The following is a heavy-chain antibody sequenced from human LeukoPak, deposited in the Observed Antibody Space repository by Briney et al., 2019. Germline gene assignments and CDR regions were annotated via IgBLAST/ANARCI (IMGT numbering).Heavy chain of an antibody. CDR1: GYTFTSYD. D-gene: IGHD6-19*01. V-gene: IGHV1-8*01. CDR2: MNPNSGNT. Sequence: GASVKVSCKASGYTFTSYDINWVRQATGQGLEWMGWMNPNSGNTGYAQKFQGRVTMTRNTSISTAYMELSSLRSEDTAAYYCARGHFLGKVPGIAVAGVDYWGQGTLVTVSS. CDR3: ARGHFLGKVPGIAVAGVDY. J-gene: IGHJ4*02.